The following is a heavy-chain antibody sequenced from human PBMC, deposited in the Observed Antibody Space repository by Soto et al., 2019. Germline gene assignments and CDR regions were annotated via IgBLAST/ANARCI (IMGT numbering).Heavy chain of an antibody. V-gene: IGHV1-2*02. CDR3: ARHGGYDYVFDY. CDR1: GYTFTGYY. Sequence: SSVKVSCKASGYTFTGYYIHWVRQAPGQGLEWTGWINPNNGDTNYAQKFQGRVSMTRDTSTSTAYMELSSLRFDDTAVYYCARHGGYDYVFDYWGQGTVVTVSS. D-gene: IGHD5-12*01. J-gene: IGHJ4*02. CDR2: INPNNGDT.